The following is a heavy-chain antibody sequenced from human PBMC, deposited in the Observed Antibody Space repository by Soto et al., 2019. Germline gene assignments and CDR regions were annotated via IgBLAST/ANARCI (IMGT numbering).Heavy chain of an antibody. CDR3: ARVGWTTVGYYFDY. Sequence: LSLTCSVSGASIGSYYWSWIRHPPGKVLEWIGYIHYSGSTKYNPSLKSRVTISIDTSKNQFSLKLSSVTAADTAVYYCARVGWTTVGYYFDYWGQGALVTSPQ. CDR1: GASIGSYY. CDR2: IHYSGST. J-gene: IGHJ4*02. V-gene: IGHV4-59*01. D-gene: IGHD4-17*01.